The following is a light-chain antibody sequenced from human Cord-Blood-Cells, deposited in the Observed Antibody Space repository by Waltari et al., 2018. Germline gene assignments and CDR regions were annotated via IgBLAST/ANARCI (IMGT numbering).Light chain of an antibody. CDR2: DVS. V-gene: IGLV2-14*01. CDR3: SSYTSSSTWV. J-gene: IGLJ3*02. CDR1: SSDVGGYNY. Sequence: QSALTQPASVSGSPGQSITISCTGTSSDVGGYNYVSWYQQHPGKAPKLMIYDVSKRPSGVSNRFSGSKSSNTASLTISGLQAEDEADYYCSSYTSSSTWVFGGWTKLTVL.